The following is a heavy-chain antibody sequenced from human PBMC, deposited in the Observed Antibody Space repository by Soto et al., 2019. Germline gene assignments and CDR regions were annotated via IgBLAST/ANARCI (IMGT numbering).Heavy chain of an antibody. J-gene: IGHJ4*02. CDR1: GGSFSGYY. D-gene: IGHD2-21*02. Sequence: SETLSLTCAVYGGSFSGYYWSWIRQPPGKGLEWIGEINHSGSTNYNPSLKSRVTISVDTSKNQFSLKLSSVTAADTAVYYCARGPFIVVVTTSPFRYFDYWGQGTLVTVSS. CDR2: INHSGST. V-gene: IGHV4-34*01. CDR3: ARGPFIVVVTTSPFRYFDY.